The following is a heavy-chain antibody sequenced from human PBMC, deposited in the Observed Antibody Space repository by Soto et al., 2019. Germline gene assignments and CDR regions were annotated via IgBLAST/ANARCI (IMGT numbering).Heavy chain of an antibody. Sequence: SETLSLTCTVSGGSVSSGTYQWSWIRQSPGKGLEWIGYIHYTGNTNYNPSLKSRVSISVDTSKNQFSLKLTSVTAAATALYFCARLHFFVLWSGSVPMDFWGKGTAVTVSS. CDR2: IHYTGNT. J-gene: IGHJ6*04. CDR3: ARLHFFVLWSGSVPMDF. V-gene: IGHV4-61*01. CDR1: GGSVSSGTYQ. D-gene: IGHD3-3*01.